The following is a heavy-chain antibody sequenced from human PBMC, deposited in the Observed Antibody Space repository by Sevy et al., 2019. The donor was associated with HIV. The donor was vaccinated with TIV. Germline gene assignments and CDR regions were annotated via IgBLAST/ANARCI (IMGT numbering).Heavy chain of an antibody. D-gene: IGHD6-13*01. CDR3: AREAAGTDYFDY. CDR1: GFTFSSYW. CDR2: MNSHGSSI. V-gene: IGHV3-74*01. J-gene: IGHJ4*02. Sequence: GGSLRLSCAASGFTFSSYWMHWVRQAPGKVLVWVSRMNSHGSSISYADSVKGRFTISRDNAKNTLYLQMNSLRAEDTAVYYCAREAAGTDYFDYWGQGTLVTVSS.